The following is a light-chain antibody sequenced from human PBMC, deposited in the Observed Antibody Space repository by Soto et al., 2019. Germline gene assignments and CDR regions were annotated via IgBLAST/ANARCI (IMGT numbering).Light chain of an antibody. CDR2: GTS. CDR3: QQYNSWPQT. V-gene: IGKV3-15*01. J-gene: IGKJ2*01. CDR1: RSVRHN. Sequence: TQSPATLSVSPGGRATLSCRASRSVRHNLAWFQQKPGQAPSLLSSGTSTRATGVPARFDGSGSETEFTLTISSLQSEDFAVYFCQQYNSWPQTFGPGTKLEIK.